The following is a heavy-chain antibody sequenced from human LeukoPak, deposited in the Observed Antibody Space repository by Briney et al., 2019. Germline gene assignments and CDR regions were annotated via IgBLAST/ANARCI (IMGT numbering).Heavy chain of an antibody. D-gene: IGHD6-6*01. CDR3: ARESIAARPMMADY. CDR1: GFTFSGNS. J-gene: IGHJ4*02. CDR2: ISSSSSNI. V-gene: IGHV3-48*01. Sequence: GGSLRLSCAASGFTFSGNSMNWVRQAPGKGLEWVSYISSSSSNIYYADSVKGRFTVSRDNAKNSLYLQMNSLRAEDTAVYYCARESIAARPMMADYWGQGTLVTVSS.